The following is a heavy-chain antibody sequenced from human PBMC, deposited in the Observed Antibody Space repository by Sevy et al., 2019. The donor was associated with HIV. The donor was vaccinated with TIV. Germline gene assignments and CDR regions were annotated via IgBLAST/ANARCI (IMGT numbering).Heavy chain of an antibody. CDR3: ARHGAYGDYVPNDPPLDY. D-gene: IGHD4-17*01. Sequence: SETLSLTCTVTGGSISGSSWSWIRQPPGKGLKWIGNVLASAITNYNPSLKSRVTISLDTSESQSSLILNSVTAADTAVYYCARHGAYGDYVPNDPPLDYWGRGILVTVSS. CDR1: GGSISGSS. V-gene: IGHV4-59*08. CDR2: VLASAIT. J-gene: IGHJ4*01.